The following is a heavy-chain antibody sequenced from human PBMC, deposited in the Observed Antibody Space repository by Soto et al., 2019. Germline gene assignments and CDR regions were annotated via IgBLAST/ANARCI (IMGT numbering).Heavy chain of an antibody. V-gene: IGHV1-69*13. CDR2: IIPIFGTA. CDR3: ARHLVGQLGHMDV. D-gene: IGHD6-6*01. J-gene: IGHJ6*02. Sequence: SVKVSCKASGGTFSSYAISWVRQAPGQGLEWMGGIIPIFGTANYAQKFQGRVTITADESTSTAYMELSSLRSEDTAVYHCARHLVGQLGHMDVWGQGTTVTVSS. CDR1: GGTFSSYA.